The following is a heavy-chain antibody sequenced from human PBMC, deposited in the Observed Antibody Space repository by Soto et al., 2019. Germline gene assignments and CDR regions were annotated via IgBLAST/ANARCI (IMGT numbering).Heavy chain of an antibody. J-gene: IGHJ3*01. CDR2: INSAGSII. Sequence: EVQLVQSGGALVQPGGALRLSCAASGFTPSRLSMNWVRQAPGKGLEWISYINSAGSIIYYADSVKGRFTISRDNAKNSLYLQMNSLRAEDTAVYFCATGTDFCWLDNSNHALDVWGQGTMVTVSS. CDR3: ATGTDFCWLDNSNHALDV. D-gene: IGHD3-9*01. V-gene: IGHV3-48*01. CDR1: GFTPSRLS.